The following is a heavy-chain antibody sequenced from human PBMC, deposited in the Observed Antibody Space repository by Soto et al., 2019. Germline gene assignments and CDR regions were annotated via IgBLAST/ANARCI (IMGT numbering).Heavy chain of an antibody. J-gene: IGHJ6*02. Sequence: PGGSLRLSCAASGFTFSSDWMSWVRQAPGKGLEWVANIKQDGSEKYYVDSVKGRFTISRDNAKNSLYLQMNSLSAEDTAVYYCARDQGSSWGQCYYDYGMDVWGQGTTVTVSS. V-gene: IGHV3-7*01. CDR3: ARDQGSSWGQCYYDYGMDV. D-gene: IGHD6-13*01. CDR2: IKQDGSEK. CDR1: GFTFSSDW.